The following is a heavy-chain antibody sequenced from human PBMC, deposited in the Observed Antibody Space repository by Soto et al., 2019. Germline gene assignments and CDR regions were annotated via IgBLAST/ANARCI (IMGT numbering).Heavy chain of an antibody. CDR3: TTDQLLGQQLVPQYFQH. J-gene: IGHJ1*01. CDR2: IKSKTDGGTT. CDR1: GFTFSNAW. D-gene: IGHD6-13*01. Sequence: GGSLRLSCAASGFTFSNAWMSWVRQAPGKGLEWVGRIKSKTDGGTTDYAAPVKGRFTISRDDSKNTLYLQMNSLKTEDTAVYYCTTDQLLGQQLVPQYFQHWGQGTLVTVSS. V-gene: IGHV3-15*01.